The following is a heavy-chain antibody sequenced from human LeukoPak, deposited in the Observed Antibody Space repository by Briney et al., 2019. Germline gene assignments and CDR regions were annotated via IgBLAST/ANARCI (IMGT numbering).Heavy chain of an antibody. Sequence: ASVKVSCKASVYTFTAYDIHWVRQAPGQGLEWMGWINPNTGGTNYAQKFQGRVTMTRDTSISTAYMEMSRLRSDDTAVYYCAREVISSSRHGVWFDPWGQGTLVTVSS. CDR1: VYTFTAYD. J-gene: IGHJ5*02. CDR3: AREVISSSRHGVWFDP. D-gene: IGHD2-2*01. V-gene: IGHV1-2*02. CDR2: INPNTGGT.